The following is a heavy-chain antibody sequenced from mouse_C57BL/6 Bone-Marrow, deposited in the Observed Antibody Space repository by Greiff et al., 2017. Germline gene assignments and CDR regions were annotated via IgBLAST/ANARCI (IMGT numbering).Heavy chain of an antibody. CDR1: GYTFTGYW. CDR3: AREGMDY. CDR2: ILPGSGST. J-gene: IGHJ4*01. Sequence: QVQLQQSGAELMKPGASVKLSCKATGYTFTGYWKEWVKQRPGHGLEWIGEILPGSGSTNDNEKFKGKATFTADTSSNTAYMQLSSLTTEDSAIYYCAREGMDYWGQGTSVTVSS. V-gene: IGHV1-9*01.